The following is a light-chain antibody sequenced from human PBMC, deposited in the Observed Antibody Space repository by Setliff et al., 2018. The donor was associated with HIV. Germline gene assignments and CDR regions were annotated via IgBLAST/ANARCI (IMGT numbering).Light chain of an antibody. V-gene: IGLV2-23*01. CDR1: SSDIGRYNL. CDR3: CSNTGSNTYV. CDR2: QAT. Sequence: SALAQPASVSGSPGQSITISCTGTSSDIGRYNLVSWNQQYPGKAPKLMIYQATKRPSGVSNRFSGSKSGNTASLTISGLQAEDEADYYCCSNTGSNTYVFGSGTKVTVL. J-gene: IGLJ1*01.